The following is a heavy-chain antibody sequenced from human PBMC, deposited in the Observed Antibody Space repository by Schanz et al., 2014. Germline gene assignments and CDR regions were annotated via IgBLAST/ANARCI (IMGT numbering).Heavy chain of an antibody. CDR2: ISRDGTTS. J-gene: IGHJ4*02. V-gene: IGHV3-11*01. CDR1: GFIFNDYY. D-gene: IGHD2-2*01. CDR3: AKQDGYIVVVPVDY. Sequence: QVQLVESGGGLVKPGGSLRLSCAASGFIFNDYYMNWIRQAPGKGLEWLSYISRDGTTSYYADSVKGRFTISRDNAKNSLYLEMTSLRGEDTAVYYCAKQDGYIVVVPVDYWGQGTLVTVSS.